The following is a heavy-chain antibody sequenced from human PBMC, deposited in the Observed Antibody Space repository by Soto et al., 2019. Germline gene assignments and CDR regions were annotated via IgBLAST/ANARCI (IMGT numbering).Heavy chain of an antibody. Sequence: QVQLVQSGAEVKKPGASVTVSCKTSGYTFSNYGINWVRQAPGQGLEWMGWISGYNGNTNYAQTVQGSVTITTDTSTGTVYMEMRSLKSDDTAIYYCSRFIMVGGWFDPNYYHCMDVWGQGTTVTVS. CDR3: SRFIMVGGWFDPNYYHCMDV. V-gene: IGHV1-18*01. J-gene: IGHJ6*02. CDR2: ISGYNGNT. CDR1: GYTFSNYG. D-gene: IGHD6-19*01.